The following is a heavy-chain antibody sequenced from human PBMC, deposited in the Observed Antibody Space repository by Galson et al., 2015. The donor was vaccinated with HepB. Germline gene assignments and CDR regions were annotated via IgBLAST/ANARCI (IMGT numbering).Heavy chain of an antibody. V-gene: IGHV1-69*13. D-gene: IGHD2-15*01. J-gene: IGHJ6*02. Sequence: SVKVSCKASGGTFSSYAISWVRQAPGQGLEWMGGIIPIFGIANYAQNFQGRFTITADESTSTAYMELSSLRSEDTAVYYCARDSFECSGGSCYSSLTKYYCYYGMDVWGQGTTVTVSS. CDR1: GGTFSSYA. CDR3: ARDSFECSGGSCYSSLTKYYCYYGMDV. CDR2: IIPIFGIA.